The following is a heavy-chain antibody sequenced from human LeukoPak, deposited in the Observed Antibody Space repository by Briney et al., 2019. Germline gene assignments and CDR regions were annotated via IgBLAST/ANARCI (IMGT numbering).Heavy chain of an antibody. J-gene: IGHJ6*03. CDR1: GYTFIGYY. CDR3: ASGATVTIYYYYYMDV. V-gene: IGHV1-2*02. CDR2: INPNSGGT. Sequence: ASVKVSCKASGYTFIGYYMHWVRQAPGQGLEWMGWINPNSGGTDYAQKFQGRVTMTRDTSISTAYMELSRLRSDDTAVYYCASGATVTIYYYYYMDVWGKGTTVTVSS. D-gene: IGHD4-11*01.